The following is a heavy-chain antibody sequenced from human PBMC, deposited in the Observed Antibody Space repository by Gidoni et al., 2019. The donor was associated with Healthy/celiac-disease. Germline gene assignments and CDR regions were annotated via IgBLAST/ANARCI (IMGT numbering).Heavy chain of an antibody. D-gene: IGHD3-10*01. V-gene: IGHV3-33*01. CDR2: IWYDGSNK. J-gene: IGHJ5*02. CDR1: GFTFSSYG. Sequence: QVQLVESGGGVVQPGRSLRLSCAASGFTFSSYGRHWVRQAPGKGLEWVAVIWYDGSNKYYADSVKGRFTISRDNSKNTLYLQMNSLRAEDTAVYYCARDISLSRFGELSHWFDPWGQGTLVTVSS. CDR3: ARDISLSRFGELSHWFDP.